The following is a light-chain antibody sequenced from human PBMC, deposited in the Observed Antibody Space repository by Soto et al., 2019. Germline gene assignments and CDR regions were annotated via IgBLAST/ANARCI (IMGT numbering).Light chain of an antibody. J-gene: IGKJ3*01. Sequence: EIVVTQSPGILSVSPGDRATLSCRASQSVGRNLAGYQQKPGQAPTLLIYAASTGATGRPARFSGSGSGTVFTLSISSLQSEDVAVYYCEECSEWPLFTFGPGARVD. CDR2: AAS. CDR3: EECSEWPLFT. CDR1: QSVGRN. V-gene: IGKV3-15*01.